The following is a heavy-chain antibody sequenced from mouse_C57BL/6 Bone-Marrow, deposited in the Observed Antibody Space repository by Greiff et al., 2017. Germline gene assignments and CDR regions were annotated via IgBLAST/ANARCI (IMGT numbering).Heavy chain of an antibody. CDR3: ARDGSWYFDV. V-gene: IGHV5-16*01. D-gene: IGHD2-2*01. J-gene: IGHJ1*03. Sequence: EVKLVESEGGLVQPGSSMKLSCTASGFTFSDYYMAWVRQVPEKGLEWVANINYDGSSTYYLDSLKSRFIISRDNAKNILYLQMSSLKSEDTATYYCARDGSWYFDVWGTGPRSPAPQ. CDR2: INYDGSST. CDR1: GFTFSDYY.